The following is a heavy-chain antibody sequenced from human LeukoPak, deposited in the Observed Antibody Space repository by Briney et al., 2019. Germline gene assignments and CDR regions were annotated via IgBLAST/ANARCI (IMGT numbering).Heavy chain of an antibody. V-gene: IGHV1-2*02. Sequence: ASVKVSCKVSGYTFTGYFVHWLRQAPGQGLEWMGWVDPNSGDTNYAQKFQGRVTMTTDTSISTAYMELGSLTSDDTAVYYCARHYSITWYEWFDPWGQGTLVTVSS. D-gene: IGHD3-3*01. CDR1: GYTFTGYF. CDR3: ARHYSITWYEWFDP. CDR2: VDPNSGDT. J-gene: IGHJ5*02.